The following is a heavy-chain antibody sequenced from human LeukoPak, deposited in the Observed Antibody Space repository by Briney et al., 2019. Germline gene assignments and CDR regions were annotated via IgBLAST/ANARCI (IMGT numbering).Heavy chain of an antibody. Sequence: GGSLRLSCVASGFTFSSYAMTWVRQAPGKGLEWLSAISGSGGRTYYADSVKGRFTISRDNSKNTLYLQMSSLKFEDTAVYYCAKGRYCSGGNCYPEFDYWGQGTLVTVSS. V-gene: IGHV3-23*01. CDR1: GFTFSSYA. CDR3: AKGRYCSGGNCYPEFDY. D-gene: IGHD2-15*01. CDR2: ISGSGGRT. J-gene: IGHJ4*02.